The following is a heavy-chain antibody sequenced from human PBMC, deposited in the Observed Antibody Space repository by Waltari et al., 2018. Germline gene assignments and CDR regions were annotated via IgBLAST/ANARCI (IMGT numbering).Heavy chain of an antibody. J-gene: IGHJ4*02. D-gene: IGHD1-26*01. Sequence: EVQLVESGGGLVQPGRSLRLSCTASGFTFGDYAMSWVRQAPGKGLEWVGCIRSKAYGGTTEYAASVKGRFTISRDDSKSIAYLQMNSLKTEDTAVYYCTRDTSSRGSFKGYWGQGTLVTVSS. V-gene: IGHV3-49*04. CDR1: GFTFGDYA. CDR3: TRDTSSRGSFKGY. CDR2: IRSKAYGGTT.